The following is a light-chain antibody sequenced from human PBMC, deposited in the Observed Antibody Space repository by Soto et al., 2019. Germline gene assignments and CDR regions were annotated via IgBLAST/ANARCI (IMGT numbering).Light chain of an antibody. CDR2: AAS. J-gene: IGKJ5*01. CDR3: QQSYSIPIT. CDR1: QSISSY. Sequence: DIQMTQSASSLSASVGDRFTIPCRASQSISSYLNWYQQKPGKAPKLLIYAASSLQSGVPSRVSGSGSGTDFTLTSSSLQPEDFATYYCQQSYSIPITFGQGTRLEIK. V-gene: IGKV1-39*01.